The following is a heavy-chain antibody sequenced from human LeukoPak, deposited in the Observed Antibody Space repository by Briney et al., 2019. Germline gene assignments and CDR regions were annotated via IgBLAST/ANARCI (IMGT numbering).Heavy chain of an antibody. V-gene: IGHV2-5*01. CDR2: LYWNDYK. Sequence: GSGPTLVNPTQTLTLTCTFSGFSLSTNGVGVGWIRQPPGKALEWLALLYWNDYKYYSPSLKSRLSITRDTSKNQVVLTLTNMDPVDTATYFCAHSRTSAWPTPYNYFDPWGQGTLVTVSS. D-gene: IGHD6-19*01. J-gene: IGHJ5*02. CDR3: AHSRTSAWPTPYNYFDP. CDR1: GFSLSTNGVG.